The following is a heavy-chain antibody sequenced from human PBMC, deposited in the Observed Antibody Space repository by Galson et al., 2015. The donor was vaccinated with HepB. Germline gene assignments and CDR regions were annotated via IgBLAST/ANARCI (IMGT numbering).Heavy chain of an antibody. D-gene: IGHD6-19*01. J-gene: IGHJ5*01. V-gene: IGHV4-61*05. CDR3: ARVRENYSSGFGWFDP. CDR2: IDYRGIT. CDR1: GGSISSSSYY. Sequence: SETLSLTCTVSGGSISSSSYYWGWIRQPPGKGLEWIGYIDYRGITNYNASLKSRVTVSIDTSKNQFSLRLTSVTAADTAMYYCARVRENYSSGFGWFDPWGQGIVVTVS.